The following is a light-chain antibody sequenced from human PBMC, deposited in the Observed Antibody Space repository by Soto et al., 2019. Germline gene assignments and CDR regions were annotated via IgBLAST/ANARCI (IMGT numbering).Light chain of an antibody. CDR2: GAS. CDR1: QPISNY. Sequence: DVQMTQSPSSLSASVGDTVTIACRASQPISNYLNWYQQKPGEVPKVLIFGASSLRSGVPSRFSGSGYGTDFTLTFNNLHPDDIATYYCQQTHAVPLTFGQGT. CDR3: QQTHAVPLT. J-gene: IGKJ1*01. V-gene: IGKV1-39*01.